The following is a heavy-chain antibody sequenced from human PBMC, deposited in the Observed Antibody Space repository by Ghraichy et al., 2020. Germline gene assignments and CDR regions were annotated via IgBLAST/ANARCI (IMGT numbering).Heavy chain of an antibody. CDR1: GFAFSTYA. V-gene: IGHV3-23*01. CDR3: AKCVVPYYYGMDV. D-gene: IGHD2-15*01. Sequence: GESLNTSCAASGFAFSTYAMNWVRQAPGKGLEWVSAISASGGSTYYADSVKGRFTISRDNSKNTLYLQMNSLRAEDTAVYYCAKCVVPYYYGMDVWGQGTTVTVSS. CDR2: ISASGGST. J-gene: IGHJ6*02.